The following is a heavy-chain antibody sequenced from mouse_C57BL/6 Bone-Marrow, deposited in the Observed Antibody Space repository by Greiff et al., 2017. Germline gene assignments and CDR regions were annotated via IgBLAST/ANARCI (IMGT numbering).Heavy chain of an antibody. Sequence: VQLKESGAELVKPGASVKLSCTASGFNIKDYYMHWVKQRTEQGLEWIGRIDPEDGETKYAPKFQGKATITADTSSNTAYLQLSSLTSEDTAVYYCALIYYYGSSWRGFAYWGQGTLVTVSA. CDR3: ALIYYYGSSWRGFAY. J-gene: IGHJ3*01. CDR1: GFNIKDYY. V-gene: IGHV14-2*01. CDR2: IDPEDGET. D-gene: IGHD1-1*01.